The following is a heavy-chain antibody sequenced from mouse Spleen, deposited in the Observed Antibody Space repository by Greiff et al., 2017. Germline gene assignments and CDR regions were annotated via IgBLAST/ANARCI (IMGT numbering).Heavy chain of an antibody. V-gene: IGHV1-39*01. CDR1: GYSFTDYN. CDR2: INPNYGTT. Sequence: EVQLQQSGPELVKPGASVKISCKASGYSFTDYNMNWVKQSNGKSLEWIGVINPNYGTTSYNQKFKGKATLTVDKSSSTAYMELRSLTSEDTAVYYCARSYYRYDPLWYFDVWGAGTTVTVSS. D-gene: IGHD2-14*01. CDR3: ARSYYRYDPLWYFDV. J-gene: IGHJ1*01.